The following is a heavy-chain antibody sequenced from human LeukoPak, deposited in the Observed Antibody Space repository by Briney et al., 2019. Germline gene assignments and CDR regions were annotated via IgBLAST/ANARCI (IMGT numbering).Heavy chain of an antibody. CDR3: AREIKIQGFRAFDF. D-gene: IGHD3-10*01. CDR1: GFTFSGSA. J-gene: IGHJ4*02. CDR2: ISYSGANS. Sequence: GGSLRLSCAASGFTFSGSAMSWVRQAPGEGLEWVSLISYSGANSYYTDSVRGRFTISRDNSKDTLFLQMNSLRVEDTAIYYCAREIKIQGFRAFDFWGQGTPVTVSS. V-gene: IGHV3-23*01.